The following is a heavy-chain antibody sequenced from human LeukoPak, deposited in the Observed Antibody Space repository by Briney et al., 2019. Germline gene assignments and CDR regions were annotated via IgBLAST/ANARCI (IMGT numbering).Heavy chain of an antibody. J-gene: IGHJ6*02. CDR3: AKNGEPTYYYYGMDV. D-gene: IGHD4-17*01. Sequence: GGSLRLSCAASGFTFSSYAMSWVRQAPGKGLEWVSAICGSGGSTYYADSVKGRFTISRDNSKNTLYLQMNSLRAEDTAVYYCAKNGEPTYYYYGMDVWGQGTTVTVSS. V-gene: IGHV3-23*01. CDR2: ICGSGGST. CDR1: GFTFSSYA.